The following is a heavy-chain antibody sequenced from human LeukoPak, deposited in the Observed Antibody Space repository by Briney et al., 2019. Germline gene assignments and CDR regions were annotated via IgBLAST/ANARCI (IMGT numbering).Heavy chain of an antibody. Sequence: GASVKVSCKASGYTFTSYGISWVRQAPGQGLEWMGWISAYNGNTNYAQKLQGRVTMTTDTSTSTAYMELRSLRSDDTAVYYCGAHYYDILTGYFNWFDPWGQGTLVTVSS. CDR1: GYTFTSYG. D-gene: IGHD3-9*01. J-gene: IGHJ5*02. V-gene: IGHV1-18*04. CDR3: GAHYYDILTGYFNWFDP. CDR2: ISAYNGNT.